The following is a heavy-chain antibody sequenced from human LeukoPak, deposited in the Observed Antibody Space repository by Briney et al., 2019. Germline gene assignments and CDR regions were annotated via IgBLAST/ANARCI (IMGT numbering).Heavy chain of an antibody. D-gene: IGHD5-12*01. V-gene: IGHV4-39*07. CDR1: GGSISSSSYY. Sequence: SETLSLTCTVSGGSISSSSYYWGWIRQPPGKGLEWIGSIYYSGSTYYNPSLKSRVTISVDTSKNQFSLKLSSVTAADTAVYYCARDIVATINDAFDIWGQGTMVTVSS. CDR2: IYYSGST. CDR3: ARDIVATINDAFDI. J-gene: IGHJ3*02.